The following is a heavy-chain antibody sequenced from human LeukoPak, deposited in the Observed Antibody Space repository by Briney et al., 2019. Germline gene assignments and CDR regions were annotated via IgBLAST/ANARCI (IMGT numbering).Heavy chain of an antibody. CDR1: GFTFDDYA. D-gene: IGHD6-13*01. Sequence: GRSLRLSCAASGFTFDDYATHWVRQAPGKGLEWVSGISWNSGSIGYADSVKGRFTISRDNAKNSLYLQMNSLRAEDTALYYCAKDMISSSWYYFDYWGQGTLVTVSS. CDR3: AKDMISSSWYYFDY. J-gene: IGHJ4*02. CDR2: ISWNSGSI. V-gene: IGHV3-9*01.